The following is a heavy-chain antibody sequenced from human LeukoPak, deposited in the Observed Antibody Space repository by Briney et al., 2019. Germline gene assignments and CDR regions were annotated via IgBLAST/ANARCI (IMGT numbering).Heavy chain of an antibody. CDR3: ARIEYVAGSEFDY. D-gene: IGHD2-15*01. V-gene: IGHV3-7*03. CDR2: IKQDGSEK. CDR1: GFTFSSYE. Sequence: GGSLRLSCAATGFTFSSYEMNWVRQAPGKGLEWVANIKQDGSEKYYVDSVKGRFTISRDNAKNSLYLQMNSLRAEDTAVYYCARIEYVAGSEFDYWGQGTLVTVSS. J-gene: IGHJ4*02.